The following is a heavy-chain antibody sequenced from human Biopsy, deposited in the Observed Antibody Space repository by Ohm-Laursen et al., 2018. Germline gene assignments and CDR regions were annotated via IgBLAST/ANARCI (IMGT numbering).Heavy chain of an antibody. D-gene: IGHD5-18*01. J-gene: IGHJ4*02. CDR2: FYSSGSS. Sequence: SETLSLTCIVSGDSISNSYWTWIRQPAGKGLEWIGRFYSSGSSSYNPSLKSRVTMSIDASMNQFSLKLTSVTAADTAAYYCAKARTLDTAIDFDYWGQGTLVTVSS. V-gene: IGHV4-4*07. CDR1: GDSISNSY. CDR3: AKARTLDTAIDFDY.